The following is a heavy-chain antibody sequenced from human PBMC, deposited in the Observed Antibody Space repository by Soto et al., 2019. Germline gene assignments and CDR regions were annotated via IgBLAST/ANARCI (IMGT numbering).Heavy chain of an antibody. V-gene: IGHV3-74*02. CDR2: INGDGSST. J-gene: IGHJ5*02. CDR1: GFTFSSYW. CDR3: ATVAYSGSFFAH. D-gene: IGHD1-26*01. Sequence: EVQLVESGGGLVQPGGSLRLSCAASGFTFSSYWMYWVHQAPGKGLVWVSRINGDGSSTTYAEPVKGRFTISRDNAKKTLYLQMNSLSAEDTAVYYCATVAYSGSFFAHWGQGTLVTVSS.